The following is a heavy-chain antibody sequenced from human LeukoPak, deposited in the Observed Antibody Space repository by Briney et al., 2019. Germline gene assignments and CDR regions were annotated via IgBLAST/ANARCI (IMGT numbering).Heavy chain of an antibody. V-gene: IGHV5-51*01. J-gene: IGHJ4*02. CDR2: IYPGDSDT. D-gene: IGHD5-24*01. Sequence: GESLKIPCKGSGYSFTSYWIGWVRQMPGKGLEWMGIIYPGDSDTRYSPSFQGQVAISADKSISTAYLQWSSLKASDSAMYYCARLEMATYENYDYWGQGTLVTVSS. CDR1: GYSFTSYW. CDR3: ARLEMATYENYDY.